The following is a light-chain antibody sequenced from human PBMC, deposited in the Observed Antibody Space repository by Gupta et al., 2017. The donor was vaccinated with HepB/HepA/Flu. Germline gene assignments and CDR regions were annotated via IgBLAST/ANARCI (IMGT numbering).Light chain of an antibody. CDR2: QDT. CDR1: KLGEKY. V-gene: IGLV3-1*01. Sequence: SSALTQPPSVSVSPGPTASITCSGDKLGEKYACWYQQKPGQSPILVIYQDTKRPSGIPRRFSGSNSGNTATLTIRGTEARDEDDYYCQAWDSSTGVFGGGTKLIVL. CDR3: QAWDSSTGV. J-gene: IGLJ2*01.